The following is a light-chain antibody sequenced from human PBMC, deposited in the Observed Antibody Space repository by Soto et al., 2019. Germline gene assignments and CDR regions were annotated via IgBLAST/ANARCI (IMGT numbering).Light chain of an antibody. CDR2: GNS. Sequence: QSVLTQPPSVSGAPGQRVTISCTGSSSNIGAGYDVHWYQQLPGTAPKLLIYGNSNRPSGVPDRFSGSKSGTSASLAITGLQAEDEADYYCSSYTTNNAHVFGGGTKVTVL. CDR3: SSYTTNNAHV. CDR1: SSNIGAGYD. V-gene: IGLV1-40*01. J-gene: IGLJ2*01.